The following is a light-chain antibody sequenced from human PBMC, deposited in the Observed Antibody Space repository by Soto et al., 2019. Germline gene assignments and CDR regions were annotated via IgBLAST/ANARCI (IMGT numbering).Light chain of an antibody. CDR1: SSEVGGYNY. CDR3: SSYTSSSTPYV. V-gene: IGLV2-14*01. Sequence: QSALTQPAPVSGSPGQSITIPCTGTSSEVGGYNYVSWYQQHPGKAPKLMIYDVSNRPSGVSNRFSGSKSGNTASLTISGLQAEDEADYYCSSYTSSSTPYVFGTGTKVTVL. J-gene: IGLJ1*01. CDR2: DVS.